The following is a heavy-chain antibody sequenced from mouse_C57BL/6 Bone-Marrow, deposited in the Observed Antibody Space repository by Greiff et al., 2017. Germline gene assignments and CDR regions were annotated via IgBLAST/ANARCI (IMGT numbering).Heavy chain of an antibody. D-gene: IGHD4-1*01. CDR3: ARHEDNWAWFAY. V-gene: IGHV5-12*01. CDR2: ISNGGGST. Sequence: DVHLVESGGGLVQPGGSLKLSCAASGFTFSDYYMYWVRQTPEKRLEWVAYISNGGGSTYYPDTVKGRFTISRDNAKNTLYLQMSRLKSEDTAMYYCARHEDNWAWFAYWGQGTLVTVSA. CDR1: GFTFSDYY. J-gene: IGHJ3*01.